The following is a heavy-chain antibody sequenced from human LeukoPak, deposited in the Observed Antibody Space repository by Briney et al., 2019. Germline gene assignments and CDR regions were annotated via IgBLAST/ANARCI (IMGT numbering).Heavy chain of an antibody. J-gene: IGHJ5*02. D-gene: IGHD3-10*01. CDR3: ARYVYGSGSYYNWFDP. Sequence: PSETLSLTCTDSGGSISSKYWSWIRQPPGKGLEWIGYIDYSGSTNYNPSLKSRVTISVDTSKKQFSLKLSSVTAVDTAVYYRARYVYGSGSYYNWFDPWGQGTLVTVSS. CDR2: IDYSGST. V-gene: IGHV4-59*01. CDR1: GGSISSKY.